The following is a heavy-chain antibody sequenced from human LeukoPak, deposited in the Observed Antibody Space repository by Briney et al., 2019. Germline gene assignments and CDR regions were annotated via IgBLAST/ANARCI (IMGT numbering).Heavy chain of an antibody. Sequence: GGSLRLSCAASGFTFSTSWMNWVRQAPGKGLEWVGMIKGDGSQSYYVDSVRGRFTISRDNAKDALYLQMNSLRAEDTAVYYCARDASASSTGWYYFDHWGQGALVTVSS. CDR2: IKGDGSQS. J-gene: IGHJ4*02. V-gene: IGHV3-7*03. D-gene: IGHD6-19*01. CDR1: GFTFSTSW. CDR3: ARDASASSTGWYYFDH.